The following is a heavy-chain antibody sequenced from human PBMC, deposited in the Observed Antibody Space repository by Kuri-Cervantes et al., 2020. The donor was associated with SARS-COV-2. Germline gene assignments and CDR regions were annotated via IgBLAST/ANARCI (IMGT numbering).Heavy chain of an antibody. CDR3: ATGITMIVVVNAYDSFDI. CDR1: GFTFSSYA. D-gene: IGHD3-22*01. J-gene: IGHJ3*02. V-gene: IGHV3-23*01. Sequence: GVSLRLSCAASGFTFSSYAMIWFRQAPGKGLEWVSAISGSGGSTYYADSVKRRFTISRDNSKNTLYLQMNSLRAEDTAVYYCATGITMIVVVNAYDSFDIWGQGTMVTVSS. CDR2: ISGSGGST.